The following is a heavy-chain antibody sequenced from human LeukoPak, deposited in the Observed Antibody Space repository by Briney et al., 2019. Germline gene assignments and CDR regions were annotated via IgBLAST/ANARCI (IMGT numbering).Heavy chain of an antibody. J-gene: IGHJ4*02. Sequence: GESLKISCAASGFTVSTNCMTWVRQAPGKGLEWVSTIYSGGTTYYADSVMGRFTISRHNSRNTLYLQMNSLRAEDTAVYYCAKELVPYYFDYWGQGTLVTVSS. D-gene: IGHD2-2*01. CDR3: AKELVPYYFDY. CDR1: GFTVSTNC. V-gene: IGHV3-53*04. CDR2: IYSGGTT.